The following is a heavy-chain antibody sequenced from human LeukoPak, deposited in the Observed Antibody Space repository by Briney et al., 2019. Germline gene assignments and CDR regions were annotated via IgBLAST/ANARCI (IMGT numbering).Heavy chain of an antibody. Sequence: PSETLSLTCTVSGGSMSSGDYYWGWIRQYSGKGLEWIGYIYYSGITYYNPSLKSRVTISVDTSKNQFSLQLTSVTAAETAVYYCARRGGGRWFDPWGQGTLVTVSS. V-gene: IGHV4-31*03. CDR3: ARRGGGRWFDP. CDR1: GGSMSSGDYY. CDR2: IYYSGIT. D-gene: IGHD3-16*01. J-gene: IGHJ5*02.